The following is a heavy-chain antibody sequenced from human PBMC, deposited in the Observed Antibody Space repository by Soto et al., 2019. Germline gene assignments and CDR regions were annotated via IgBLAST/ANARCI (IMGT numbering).Heavy chain of an antibody. D-gene: IGHD3-9*01. CDR1: GFTFSSYA. CDR2: ISGSGGST. J-gene: IGHJ2*01. Sequence: EVQLLESGGGLVQPGGSLRLSCAASGFTFSSYAMSWVRQAPGKGLEGVSAISGSGGSTYYADSVKGRFTISRDNSKNTLYLQMNGLRAEDTAVYYCAKGAAYYDILTGYYNTRDSYWYFDLWGRGTLVTVSS. CDR3: AKGAAYYDILTGYYNTRDSYWYFDL. V-gene: IGHV3-23*01.